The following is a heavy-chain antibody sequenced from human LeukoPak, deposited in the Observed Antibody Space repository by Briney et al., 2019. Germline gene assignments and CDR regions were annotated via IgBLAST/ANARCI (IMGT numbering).Heavy chain of an antibody. J-gene: IGHJ4*02. CDR2: IYYSGST. CDR1: GGSFSGYY. CDR3: ARAPGAGVPGNHFDY. V-gene: IGHV4-34*01. Sequence: SETLSLTCAVYGGSFSGYYWSWIRQPPGKGLEWIGNIYYSGSTYYNPSLKSRVTISVETSKNQFSLKLSSVTAADTAVYYCARAPGAGVPGNHFDYWGQGTLVTVSS. D-gene: IGHD1-1*01.